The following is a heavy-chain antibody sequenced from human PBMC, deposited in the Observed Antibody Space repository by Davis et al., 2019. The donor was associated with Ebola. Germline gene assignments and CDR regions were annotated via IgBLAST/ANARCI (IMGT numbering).Heavy chain of an antibody. V-gene: IGHV4-59*11. CDR1: GGSISSHY. CDR3: ARLDYGFYYYGMDV. Sequence: MPSETLSLTCTVSGGSISSHYWSWIRQSPEKGLEWIGYVYFSGSTNYNPSLKSRVTISVDTSKNQFSLRLSSVTAADTAVYYCARLDYGFYYYGMDVWGQGTTVTVSS. CDR2: VYFSGST. D-gene: IGHD4-17*01. J-gene: IGHJ6*02.